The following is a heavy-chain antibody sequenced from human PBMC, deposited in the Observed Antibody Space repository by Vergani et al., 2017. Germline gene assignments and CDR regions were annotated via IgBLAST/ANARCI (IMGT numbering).Heavy chain of an antibody. Sequence: EVQLVGSGGGLVKPGGSLRLSCAASGFTFSSYSMNWVRQAPGKGLEWVSSISSSSSYIYYADSVKGRFTISRDNAKNSLFLQMNSLRAEDTAVYYCARDQIAAAVPNRFDPWGQGTLVTVSS. V-gene: IGHV3-21*01. CDR2: ISSSSSYI. J-gene: IGHJ5*02. CDR3: ARDQIAAAVPNRFDP. D-gene: IGHD6-13*01. CDR1: GFTFSSYS.